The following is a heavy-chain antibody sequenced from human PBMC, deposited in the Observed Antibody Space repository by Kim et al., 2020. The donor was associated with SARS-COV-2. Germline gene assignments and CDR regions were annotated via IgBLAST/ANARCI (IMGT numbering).Heavy chain of an antibody. V-gene: IGHV3-30*18. J-gene: IGHJ6*02. D-gene: IGHD2-15*01. CDR2: ISYDGGIK. CDR1: GFTFSYYG. CDR3: AKDPEGREYYYGMDV. Sequence: GGSLRLSCAASGFTFSYYGIHWVRQAPGKGLEWVAVISYDGGIKHYANSVKGRFTISRDNSKNTLYLQMNSLRAEDTAVYYCAKDPEGREYYYGMDVWGQGTTVTVSS.